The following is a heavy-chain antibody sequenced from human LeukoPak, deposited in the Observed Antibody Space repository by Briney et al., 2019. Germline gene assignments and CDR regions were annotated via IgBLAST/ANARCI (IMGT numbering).Heavy chain of an antibody. CDR2: INTHNGKT. CDR1: GYTFTNYG. CDR3: ARDHMVRSLAGTLDY. J-gene: IGHJ4*02. V-gene: IGHV1-18*01. D-gene: IGHD2-15*01. Sequence: GASVKVSCKASGYTFTNYGISWVRQAPGQGLGWMGWINTHNGKTNYAQKLQGRVTMTTDTSASTAYMELRSLRSDDTAVYYCARDHMVRSLAGTLDYWSQGTLVTLFS.